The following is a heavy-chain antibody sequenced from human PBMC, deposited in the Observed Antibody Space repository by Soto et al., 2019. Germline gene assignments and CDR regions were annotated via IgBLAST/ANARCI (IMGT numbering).Heavy chain of an antibody. Sequence: PSETLSLTCTVSGGFIWGWIRQSPDKGLEWIGYIYNSGRYNYNPSLESRLTISIDTSNNQFSLRLRSVTAADTAVYYCATLPPRIVVSLIPIPTWGQGILVTVSS. CDR3: ATLPPRIVVSLIPIPT. CDR2: IYNSGRY. J-gene: IGHJ5*02. V-gene: IGHV4-4*09. D-gene: IGHD2-21*01. CDR1: GGFI.